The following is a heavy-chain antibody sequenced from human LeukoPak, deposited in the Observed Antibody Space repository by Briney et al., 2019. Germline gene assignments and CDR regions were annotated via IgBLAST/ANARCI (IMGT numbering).Heavy chain of an antibody. D-gene: IGHD6-19*01. CDR2: ISSGSSTI. Sequence: GGSLRLSCAASGFTFSTYNMNWLRHAPGKGLELVSYISSGSSTIFYADSVKGRFTISRDNAKTSLYLQMNSLRAEDTAVYYCARVRSSGWYSTPDAFDIWGQGTMVTVSS. CDR1: GFTFSTYN. CDR3: ARVRSSGWYSTPDAFDI. J-gene: IGHJ3*02. V-gene: IGHV3-48*01.